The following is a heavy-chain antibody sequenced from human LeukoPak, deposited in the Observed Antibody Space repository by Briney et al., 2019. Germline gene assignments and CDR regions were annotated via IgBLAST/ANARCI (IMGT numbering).Heavy chain of an antibody. V-gene: IGHV1-18*01. Sequence: ASVKVSCKASGYTFTSYGLSWVRQAPGQGLEWIGWISAYNGDTNYAQKLQGRVTMTTDTSTSTAYMELRSLRSDDTAVYYCARVLARCGNLDYWGQGILVTVSS. J-gene: IGHJ4*02. CDR1: GYTFTSYG. CDR2: ISAYNGDT. D-gene: IGHD5-24*01. CDR3: ARVLARCGNLDY.